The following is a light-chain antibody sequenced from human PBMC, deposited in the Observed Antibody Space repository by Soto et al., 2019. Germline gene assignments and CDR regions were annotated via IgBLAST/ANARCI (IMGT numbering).Light chain of an antibody. Sequence: VLTQPASVPGSPGQSITISCTGSSNDVGGYKYVSWYQQHPGKAPKLMIYEVSNRPSGISNRFSGSKSGNTASLTISGLQAEDEADYYCSSYTGSSTLVFGGGTKVTVL. CDR2: EVS. CDR1: SNDVGGYKY. CDR3: SSYTGSSTLV. J-gene: IGLJ2*01. V-gene: IGLV2-14*01.